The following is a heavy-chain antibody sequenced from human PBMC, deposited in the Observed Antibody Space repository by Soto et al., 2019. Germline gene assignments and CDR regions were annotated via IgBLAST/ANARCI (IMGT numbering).Heavy chain of an antibody. CDR3: ARVATYSGSYSPFDY. CDR1: GFAVSSNY. CDR2: LYSGGNT. D-gene: IGHD1-26*01. Sequence: EVQLVESGGGLVQPGGSLRLSCVASGFAVSSNYMSWVRQAPGKGLECVSILYSGGNTYYADSVKGRFTISRDNSKNSLYLQMNSLRAEDTAVYYCARVATYSGSYSPFDYWGQGTLVTVSS. V-gene: IGHV3-66*01. J-gene: IGHJ4*02.